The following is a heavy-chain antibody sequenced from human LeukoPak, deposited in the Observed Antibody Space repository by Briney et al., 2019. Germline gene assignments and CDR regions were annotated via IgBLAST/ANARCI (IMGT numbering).Heavy chain of an antibody. CDR1: GFTVSSNS. CDR3: AKDGAARPPYDAFDI. D-gene: IGHD6-6*01. J-gene: IGHJ3*02. V-gene: IGHV3-9*03. CDR2: ISWNSGSI. Sequence: SGGSLRLSCTVSGFTVSSNSMSWVRQAPGKGLEWVSGISWNSGSIGYADSVKGRFTISRDNAKNSLYLQMNSLRAEDMALYYCAKDGAARPPYDAFDIWGQGTMVTVSS.